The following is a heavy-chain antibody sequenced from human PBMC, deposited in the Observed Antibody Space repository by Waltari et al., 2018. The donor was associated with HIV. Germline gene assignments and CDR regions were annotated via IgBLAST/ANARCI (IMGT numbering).Heavy chain of an antibody. CDR1: GFALRSYV. D-gene: IGHD6-13*01. CDR2: MRGMEGNT. CDR3: AILIAAAGDFDY. Sequence: EVQLVESGGGLVQPGGSLRLSCAASGFALRSYVMSWVRQALGKGGEVVSTMRGMEGNTYYPDSVRGRFTISRDNAKSTLFLQLNSLRAEDTAVYYCAILIAAAGDFDYWGQGTLVTVSS. J-gene: IGHJ4*02. V-gene: IGHV3-23*04.